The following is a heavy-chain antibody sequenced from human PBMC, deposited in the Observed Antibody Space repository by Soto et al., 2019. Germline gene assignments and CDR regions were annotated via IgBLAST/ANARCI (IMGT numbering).Heavy chain of an antibody. CDR3: ARSVAVPGAHIDY. D-gene: IGHD6-19*01. V-gene: IGHV4-59*01. Sequence: SETLSLTCSVSGGSISGYYWSWIRQSPGKGLEWLGYVYYTGNTNYSPSLRSRVSISVDTSKNEFSLRLSSVTAADTAVYFCARSVAVPGAHIDYWGQGTQVTVSS. CDR1: GGSISGYY. J-gene: IGHJ4*02. CDR2: VYYTGNT.